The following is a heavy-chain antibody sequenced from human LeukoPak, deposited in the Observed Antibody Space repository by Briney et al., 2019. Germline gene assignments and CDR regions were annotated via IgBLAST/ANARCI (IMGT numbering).Heavy chain of an antibody. D-gene: IGHD3-22*01. CDR1: GGSSNNYY. J-gene: IGHJ4*02. CDR2: IYTSGST. V-gene: IGHV4-4*07. Sequence: PSETLSLTCTVSGGSSNNYYWSWIRQSAGKGLEWIGRIYTSGSTNYNPSLKSRVSMSVDTSKNQFSLRLRSVTAADTAVYYCARESGYYYDTSGYTFDHWGQGILVTVSS. CDR3: ARESGYYYDTSGYTFDH.